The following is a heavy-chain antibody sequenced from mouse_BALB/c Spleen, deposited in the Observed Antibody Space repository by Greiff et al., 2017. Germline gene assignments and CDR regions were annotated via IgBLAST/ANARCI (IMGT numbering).Heavy chain of an antibody. J-gene: IGHJ4*01. Sequence: EVQLQQSGPELVKPGASVKMSCKASGYTFTSYVMHWVKQKPGQGLEWIGYINPYNDGTKYNEKFKGKATLTSDKSSSTAYMELSSLTSEDSAVYYCARAGSMIATGIDAMDYWGQGTSVTVSS. V-gene: IGHV1-14*01. CDR3: ARAGSMIATGIDAMDY. D-gene: IGHD2-4*01. CDR2: INPYNDGT. CDR1: GYTFTSYV.